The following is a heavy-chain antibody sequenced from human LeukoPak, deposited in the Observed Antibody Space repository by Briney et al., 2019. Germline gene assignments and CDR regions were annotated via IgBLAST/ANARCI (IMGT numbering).Heavy chain of an antibody. V-gene: IGHV4-39*01. CDR2: IYYSGST. CDR1: GGSISSSSYY. D-gene: IGHD2-2*01. J-gene: IGHJ4*02. Sequence: SETLSLTCTVSGGSISSSSYYWGWIRQPPGKGLEWIGSIYYSGSTYYNPSLKSRVTISVDTSKNQFSLNLSSVTAADTAVYYCARPRDATSWTSFDSWGQGTLVTVSS. CDR3: ARPRDATSWTSFDS.